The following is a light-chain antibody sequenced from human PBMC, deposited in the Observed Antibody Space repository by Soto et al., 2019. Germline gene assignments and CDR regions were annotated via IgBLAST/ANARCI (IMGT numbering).Light chain of an antibody. Sequence: QSVLTQPPSMSGAPGQRVTISCTGSSSNIGAGYDVHWYQQHPGTAPKLLIFDNNNRPSGVPDRFSGSKSDTSASLAITGLQAEDDADYSCQSCDTSLSGFVVFGGGTKVTVL. CDR1: SSNIGAGYD. J-gene: IGLJ2*01. V-gene: IGLV1-40*01. CDR2: DNN. CDR3: QSCDTSLSGFVV.